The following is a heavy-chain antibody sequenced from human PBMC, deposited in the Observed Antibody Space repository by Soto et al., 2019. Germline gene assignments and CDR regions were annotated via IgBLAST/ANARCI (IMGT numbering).Heavy chain of an antibody. V-gene: IGHV3-48*04. Sequence: EVQLVESGGGVMQPGGSLRLSCAASGLDFGVYAMNWVRQAPGKGLEWVSYIGARGFPIYYADSVRGRFAMSRDNANNSVFLQMDSLRAEDTAQYFCATEPFDYWGRGALVTVSS. CDR1: GLDFGVYA. J-gene: IGHJ4*02. CDR3: ATEPFDY. CDR2: IGARGFPI.